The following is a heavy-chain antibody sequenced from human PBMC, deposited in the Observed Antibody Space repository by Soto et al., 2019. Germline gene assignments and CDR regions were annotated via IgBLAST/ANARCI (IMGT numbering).Heavy chain of an antibody. Sequence: PSESLSLTCSVSGGSNRSCYWSWIRKSPETGLEWIGYFYHSGNSNYNPSLKSRATISVDTSKNQLSLSLRSVTAAYTAVYFCARISSVDPYGYVNGGLDVWGQGTTVTVSS. CDR2: FYHSGNS. V-gene: IGHV4-59*01. CDR3: ARISSVDPYGYVNGGLDV. CDR1: GGSNRSCY. D-gene: IGHD5-18*01. J-gene: IGHJ6*02.